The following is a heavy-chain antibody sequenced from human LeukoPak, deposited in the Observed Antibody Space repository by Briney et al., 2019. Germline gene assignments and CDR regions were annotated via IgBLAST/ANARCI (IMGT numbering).Heavy chain of an antibody. CDR3: ASSPGFSNY. V-gene: IGHV3-74*01. CDR1: GFTFSTDW. J-gene: IGHJ4*02. D-gene: IGHD3-3*01. Sequence: GGSLRLSCAASGFTFSTDWMHWVRQAPGKGLVWVSRISTDGSITSYADSVKGRFTISRDNAKDTLYLQMNSLRAEDTAVYYCASSPGFSNYWGQGTLVTVSS. CDR2: ISTDGSIT.